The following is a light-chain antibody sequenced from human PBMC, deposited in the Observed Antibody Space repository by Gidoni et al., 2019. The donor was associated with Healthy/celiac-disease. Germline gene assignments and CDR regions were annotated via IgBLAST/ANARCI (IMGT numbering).Light chain of an antibody. CDR3: QQSYSTPLCS. J-gene: IGKJ2*04. V-gene: IGKV1-39*01. Sequence: DIQMTQSPSSLSASVGDRVTITCRASKSISSYLNWYQQKPGKAHQLLIYAASSLQSGVPSRFSGSGSGTDFTLTISSLQPEDFATYYCQQSYSTPLCSFGQGTKLEIK. CDR1: KSISSY. CDR2: AAS.